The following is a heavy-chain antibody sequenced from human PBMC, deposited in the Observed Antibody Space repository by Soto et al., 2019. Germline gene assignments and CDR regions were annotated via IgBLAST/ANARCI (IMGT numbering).Heavy chain of an antibody. Sequence: ASVKVSCKASGYIFTNYDINWVRQATGQGLEYLGWINPNSGNTGYVQKFKGRVTMTRNTSINTAYMELNSLRAEDTAVYYCARAYEGDYFDYWGQGTLVTVSS. CDR3: ARAYEGDYFDY. V-gene: IGHV1-8*01. J-gene: IGHJ4*02. CDR2: INPNSGNT. CDR1: GYIFTNYD. D-gene: IGHD3-16*01.